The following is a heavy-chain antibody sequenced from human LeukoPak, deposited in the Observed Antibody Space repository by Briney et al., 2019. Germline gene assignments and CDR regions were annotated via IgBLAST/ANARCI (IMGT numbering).Heavy chain of an antibody. CDR2: IYYSGST. J-gene: IGHJ4*02. D-gene: IGHD3-3*01. Sequence: SETLSLTCTVSGGSISSYYWSWIRQPPGKGLEWIGYIYYSGSTNYNPSLKSRVTISVDTSKNQFSLKLSSVTAADTAVYYCARDRDYDFWSGIGYWGQGTLVTVSS. CDR1: GGSISSYY. CDR3: ARDRDYDFWSGIGY. V-gene: IGHV4-59*01.